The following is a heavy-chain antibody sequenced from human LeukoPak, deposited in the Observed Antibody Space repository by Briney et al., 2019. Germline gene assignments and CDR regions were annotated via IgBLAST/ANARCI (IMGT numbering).Heavy chain of an antibody. J-gene: IGHJ6*02. CDR3: ARDSTYSSSWLSHGMDV. CDR2: IYYSGST. V-gene: IGHV4-59*12. D-gene: IGHD6-13*01. CDR1: GGSISSYH. Sequence: SETLSLTCTVSGGSISSYHWSWIRQPPGKGLEWIGYIYYSGSTNYNPSLKSRVTISIDTSKNQFSLKLSSVTAADTAVYYCARDSTYSSSWLSHGMDVWGQGTTVTVSS.